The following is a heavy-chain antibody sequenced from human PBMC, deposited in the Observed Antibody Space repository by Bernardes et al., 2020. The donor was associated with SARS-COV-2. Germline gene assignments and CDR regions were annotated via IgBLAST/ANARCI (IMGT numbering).Heavy chain of an antibody. CDR3: ARVGLDWYFDL. V-gene: IGHV4-39*01. J-gene: IGHJ2*01. Sequence: SETLSLTCTVSGGSISRTSYYWGWIRQPPGKGPEYIGSVYYSGSAYYNPSLKSRVTISIDTSTKQFSLNPRSVTAADTAVYYCARVGLDWYFDLWGRGTLVTVSS. CDR2: VYYSGSA. CDR1: GGSISRTSYY.